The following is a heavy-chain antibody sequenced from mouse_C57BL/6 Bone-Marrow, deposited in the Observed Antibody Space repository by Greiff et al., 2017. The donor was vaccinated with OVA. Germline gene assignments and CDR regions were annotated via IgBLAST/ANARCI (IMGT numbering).Heavy chain of an antibody. CDR1: GYTFTSYW. CDR3: AVTGTGDY. V-gene: IGHV1-69*01. Sequence: QVQLKQPGAELVMPGASVKLSCKASGYTFTSYWMNWVQQRPGQGLEWIGEIDPSDSYTNYNQKFKGKSTLTVDKSSSTAYMQLSSLTSEDSAVYYCAVTGTGDYWGQGTTLTVSS. J-gene: IGHJ2*01. CDR2: IDPSDSYT. D-gene: IGHD4-1*01.